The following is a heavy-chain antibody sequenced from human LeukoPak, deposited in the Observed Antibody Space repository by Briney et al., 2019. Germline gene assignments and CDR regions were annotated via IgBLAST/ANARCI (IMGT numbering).Heavy chain of an antibody. J-gene: IGHJ4*02. D-gene: IGHD4-11*01. Sequence: SETLSLTCTVSGGSINNYYWSWIRQPPGKGLDWIGYISYSGSTNYNPSLESRITMSVDMSKNHFSLELNSVTAADTAVYYCARSEARSLVTTFDYWGQGTLVTVSS. V-gene: IGHV4-59*01. CDR1: GGSINNYY. CDR2: ISYSGST. CDR3: ARSEARSLVTTFDY.